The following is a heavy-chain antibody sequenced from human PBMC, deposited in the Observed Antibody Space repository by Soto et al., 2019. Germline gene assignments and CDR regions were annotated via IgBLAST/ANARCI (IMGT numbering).Heavy chain of an antibody. CDR3: ATRLRDGYNSWYFDY. V-gene: IGHV1-24*01. CDR2: FDPEDGET. D-gene: IGHD5-12*01. J-gene: IGHJ4*02. Sequence: ASVKVSCKASGYTLTELSMHWVRQAPGKGLEWMGGFDPEDGETIYAQKFQGRVTMTEDTSTDTAYMELSSLRSEDTAVYYCATRLRDGYNSWYFDYWGQGTLVTVSS. CDR1: GYTLTELS.